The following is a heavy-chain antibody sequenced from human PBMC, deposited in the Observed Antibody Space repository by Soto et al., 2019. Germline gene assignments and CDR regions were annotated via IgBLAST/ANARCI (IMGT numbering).Heavy chain of an antibody. CDR3: ARPTATHGLYCGGDCSSFDY. CDR2: IIPIFGTA. J-gene: IGHJ4*02. CDR1: GGTFSSYA. D-gene: IGHD2-21*02. V-gene: IGHV1-69*01. Sequence: QVQLVQSGAEVKKPGSSVKVSCKASGGTFSSYAISWVRQAPGQGLEWMGGIIPIFGTANYAQKFQVRVTITADESTSTAYMELSSLRSEDTAVYYCARPTATHGLYCGGDCSSFDYWGQGTLVTVSS.